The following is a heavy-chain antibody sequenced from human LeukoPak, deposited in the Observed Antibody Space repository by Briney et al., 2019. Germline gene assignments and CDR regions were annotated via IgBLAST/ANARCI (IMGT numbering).Heavy chain of an antibody. J-gene: IGHJ6*02. CDR1: GFTFNTYE. Sequence: GGSLRLSCAASGFTFNTYEMNWVRQAPGKGLEWVSVIYSGGSTYYADSVKGRFTISRDNSKNTLYLQMNSLRAEDTAVYYCARGHRSFYGSGSYYNRPYYYGMDVWGQGTTVTVSS. CDR3: ARGHRSFYGSGSYYNRPYYYGMDV. CDR2: IYSGGST. V-gene: IGHV3-66*01. D-gene: IGHD3-10*01.